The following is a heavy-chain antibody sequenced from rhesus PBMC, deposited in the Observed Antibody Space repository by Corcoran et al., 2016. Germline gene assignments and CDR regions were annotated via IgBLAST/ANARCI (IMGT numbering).Heavy chain of an antibody. CDR1: GYSISYGYG. D-gene: IGHD6-31*01. J-gene: IGHJ6*01. CDR3: ARVTGYTRGWDGAYGLDS. Sequence: QVQLQESGPGLVKPSETLSLTCGVSGYSISYGYGWSWIRQPPGKGLEWVGSTGGGCVSTTHTPSLKRRVTIPQDTTKNRYSLTRTSVTAADTAVYYCARVTGYTRGWDGAYGLDSWGQGVVVIVSS. CDR2: TGGGCVST. V-gene: IGHV4-127*01.